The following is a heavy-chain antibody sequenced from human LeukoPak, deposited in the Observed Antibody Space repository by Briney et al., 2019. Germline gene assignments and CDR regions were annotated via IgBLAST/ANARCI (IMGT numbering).Heavy chain of an antibody. CDR1: GFTFSTYS. D-gene: IGHD4-17*01. CDR2: ISDSSRKI. V-gene: IGHV3-48*01. Sequence: GGSLRLSCAASGFTFSTYSMNWVRQAPGKGLEWVSYISDSSRKIYYADSVKGRFTISRDNAKNSLYLQMNSLRAEDTAVYYCARGPYGDYIDAFDYWGQGTLVTVSS. J-gene: IGHJ4*02. CDR3: ARGPYGDYIDAFDY.